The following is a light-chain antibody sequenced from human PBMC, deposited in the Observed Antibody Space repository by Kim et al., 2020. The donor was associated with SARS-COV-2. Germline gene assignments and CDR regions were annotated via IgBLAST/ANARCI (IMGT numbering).Light chain of an antibody. V-gene: IGLV3-1*01. CDR1: NLGDKY. CDR3: QAWDSSTEV. J-gene: IGLJ1*01. CDR2: QDS. Sequence: VSLGQTASITCSGDNLGDKYACWYQQKPGQSPVLVIYQDSKRPSGIPERFSGSNSGNTATLTISGTQAMDEADYYCQAWDSSTEVFGTGTKVTVL.